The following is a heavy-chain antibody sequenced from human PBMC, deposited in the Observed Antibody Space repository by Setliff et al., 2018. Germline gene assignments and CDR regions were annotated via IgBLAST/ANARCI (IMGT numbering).Heavy chain of an antibody. CDR1: GFTFSSYS. J-gene: IGHJ2*01. CDR2: ISSSSSTI. Sequence: LRLSCAASGFTFSSYSMNWVRQAPGKGLEWVSYISSSSSTIYYADSVKGRFTISRDNAKNSLYLQMNSLRAEDTAVYYCAGDSSDWYFDLWGRGTLVTVSS. V-gene: IGHV3-48*04. CDR3: AGDSSDWYFDL. D-gene: IGHD3-3*01.